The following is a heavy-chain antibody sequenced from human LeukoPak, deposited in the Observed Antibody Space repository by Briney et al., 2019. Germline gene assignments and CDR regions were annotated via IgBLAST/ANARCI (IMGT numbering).Heavy chain of an antibody. J-gene: IGHJ4*02. CDR2: IRNDGNKK. Sequence: PGGSLRLSCAASGFTVSSNHMSWVRQAPGKGLDWVAFIRNDGNKKNYAESVKGRFTISRDNSKNTLYLQMDSLSAEDTAVYYCVKVDTWGKGTLVTVSS. CDR1: GFTVSSNH. D-gene: IGHD5-18*01. CDR3: VKVDT. V-gene: IGHV3-30*02.